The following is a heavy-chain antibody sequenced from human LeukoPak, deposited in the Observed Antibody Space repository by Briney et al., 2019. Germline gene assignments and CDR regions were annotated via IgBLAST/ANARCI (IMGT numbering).Heavy chain of an antibody. CDR3: AREWTSRSGAAAGFP. Sequence: ASVKVSCKASVYTFTSYDISWVRQAPGQGLEWMGWISVYNGHTNYAQKLQGRVTMTTDTSTSTAYMELRSLRSDDTAVYYCAREWTSRSGAAAGFPWGQGTLVTVSS. V-gene: IGHV1-18*01. CDR2: ISVYNGHT. D-gene: IGHD6-13*01. J-gene: IGHJ5*02. CDR1: VYTFTSYD.